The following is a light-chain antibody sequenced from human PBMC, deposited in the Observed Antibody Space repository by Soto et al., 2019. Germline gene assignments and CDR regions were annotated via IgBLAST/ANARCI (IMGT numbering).Light chain of an antibody. J-gene: IGKJ1*01. CDR1: QSVSSSY. V-gene: IGKV3-20*01. Sequence: EIVFTQSPGTLSLSPGERATLSCRASQSVSSSYLAWCQQKPGQAPRLLTYGASSRHTGIPDRFSGSGSGTDFTLTISRLEPEDFAVYYCQQYGSSPETFGQGTRWIS. CDR3: QQYGSSPET. CDR2: GAS.